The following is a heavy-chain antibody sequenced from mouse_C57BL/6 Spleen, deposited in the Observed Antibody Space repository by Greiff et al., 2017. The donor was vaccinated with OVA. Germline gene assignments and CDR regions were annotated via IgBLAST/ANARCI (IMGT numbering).Heavy chain of an antibody. J-gene: IGHJ2*01. CDR3: TRQDYSNYENFDY. CDR1: GFTFSSYA. Sequence: DVHLVESGEGLVKPGGSLKLSCAASGFTFSSYAMSWVRQTPEKRLEWVAYISSGGDYIYYADTVKGRFTIYRDNARNTLYLQKSSLKTEDTAMYYCTRQDYSNYENFDYGGQGTTLTVSS. CDR2: ISSGGDYI. V-gene: IGHV5-9-1*02. D-gene: IGHD2-5*01.